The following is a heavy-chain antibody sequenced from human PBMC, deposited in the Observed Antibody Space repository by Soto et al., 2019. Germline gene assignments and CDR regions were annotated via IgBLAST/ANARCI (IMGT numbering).Heavy chain of an antibody. D-gene: IGHD1-26*01. V-gene: IGHV3-30*03. CDR1: GFTFNSYG. J-gene: IGHJ6*02. CDR3: ARTRSAWSDFHYYSLDV. CDR2: ISYDSTKT. Sequence: PGGSLRLSCAASGFTFNSYGMHWVRQGPGNGLEWVAFISYDSTKTYYADSVKGRFTISRDNSNSPLCVQMNSLTGEDTAVYYCARTRSAWSDFHYYSLDVWGQGTTVTVSS.